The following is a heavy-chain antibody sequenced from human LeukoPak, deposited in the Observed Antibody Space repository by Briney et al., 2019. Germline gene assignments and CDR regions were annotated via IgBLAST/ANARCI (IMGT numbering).Heavy chain of an antibody. D-gene: IGHD1-26*01. CDR3: ARNSGSNRPVDC. CDR2: INTDGSTT. V-gene: IGHV3-74*01. Sequence: GGSLRLSCAASGFTFSSYWMHWVRQAPGKGLVFISGINTDGSTTTYADSVKGRFTISRDNANNTLYLQMHSLRAEDTAVYYCARNSGSNRPVDCWGQGTLVAVSS. CDR1: GFTFSSYW. J-gene: IGHJ4*02.